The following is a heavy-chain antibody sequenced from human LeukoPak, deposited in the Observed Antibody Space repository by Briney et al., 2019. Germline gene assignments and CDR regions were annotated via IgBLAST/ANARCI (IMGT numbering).Heavy chain of an antibody. J-gene: IGHJ4*01. CDR1: GFTFSTYV. D-gene: IGHD5-18*01. V-gene: IGHV3-33*01. CDR3: ARDRGYTYGHPLDY. Sequence: GGSLTLSCAASGFTFSTYVIHWVRQAPGKGLEWVALIWHDGSNKYCGDSVKDRFTISRDNSKNTLYLQMDSLRDEDTAVYYCARDRGYTYGHPLDYWGQGTLVTVSS. CDR2: IWHDGSNK.